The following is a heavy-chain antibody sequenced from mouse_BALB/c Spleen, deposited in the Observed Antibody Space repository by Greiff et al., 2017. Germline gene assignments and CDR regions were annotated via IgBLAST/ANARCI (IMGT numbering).Heavy chain of an antibody. D-gene: IGHD2-1*01. CDR2: ISSGGSYT. J-gene: IGHJ2*01. V-gene: IGHV5-6-4*01. CDR3: TRDNYGNSYYFDD. Sequence: EVHLVESGGGLVKPGGSLKLSCAASGFTFSSYTMSWVRQTPEKRLEWVATISSGGSYTYYPDSVKGRFTISRDNAKNTLYLQMSSLKSEDTAMYYCTRDNYGNSYYFDDWGQGTTLTVSS. CDR1: GFTFSSYT.